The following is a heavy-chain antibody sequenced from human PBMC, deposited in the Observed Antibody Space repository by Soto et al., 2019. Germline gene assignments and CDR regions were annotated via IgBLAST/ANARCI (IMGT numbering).Heavy chain of an antibody. Sequence: ASVKVSCKASGYTFTSYGISWVRQAPGQGLEWMGWISAYNGNTNYAQKLQGRVTMTTDTSTSTAYMELRSLRSDDTAVNYCARDNPQSDYGDYGSPEGEAFDIWGQGTMVTVSS. V-gene: IGHV1-18*01. D-gene: IGHD4-17*01. J-gene: IGHJ3*02. CDR1: GYTFTSYG. CDR3: ARDNPQSDYGDYGSPEGEAFDI. CDR2: ISAYNGNT.